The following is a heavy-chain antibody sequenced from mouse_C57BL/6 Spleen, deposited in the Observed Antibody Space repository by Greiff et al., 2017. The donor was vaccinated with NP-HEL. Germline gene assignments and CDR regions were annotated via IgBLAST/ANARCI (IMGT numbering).Heavy chain of an antibody. Sequence: EVQGVESGGGLVKPGGSLKLSCAASGFTFSDYGMHWVRQAPEKGLEWVAYISSGSSTIDYADTVKGRFTISRDNAKNTLFLQMTSLRSEDTAMYYCARRVTTTGYAMDYWGQGTSVTVSS. CDR3: ARRVTTTGYAMDY. CDR2: ISSGSSTI. CDR1: GFTFSDYG. V-gene: IGHV5-17*01. J-gene: IGHJ4*01. D-gene: IGHD2-2*01.